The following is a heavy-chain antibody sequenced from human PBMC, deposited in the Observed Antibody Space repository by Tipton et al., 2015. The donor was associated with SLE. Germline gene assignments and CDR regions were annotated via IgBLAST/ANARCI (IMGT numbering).Heavy chain of an antibody. V-gene: IGHV4-59*01. D-gene: IGHD5-12*01. J-gene: IGHJ4*02. Sequence: TLSLTCTVSGDSISRYYWSWIRQSPEKGLEWIGYIYYSGSTKYNPSLESRVTISVDTSKNQFSLKLSSVTVADTAVYYCVRVEGAYDQYYFDSWGQGTLVTVSS. CDR3: VRVEGAYDQYYFDS. CDR2: IYYSGST. CDR1: GDSISRYY.